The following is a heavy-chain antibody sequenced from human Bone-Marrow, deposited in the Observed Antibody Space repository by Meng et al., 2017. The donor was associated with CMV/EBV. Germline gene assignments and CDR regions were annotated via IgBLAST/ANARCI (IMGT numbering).Heavy chain of an antibody. CDR1: GFTFSSYG. D-gene: IGHD6-19*01. CDR3: ARDQLQQWLVQTPYGMDV. V-gene: IGHV3-33*01. J-gene: IGHJ6*02. Sequence: GGSLRLSCAASGFTFSSYGMHWVRQAPGKGLEWVAVIWYDGSNKYYADSVKGRFTISRDNSKNTLYLQMNSLRAEDTAVYYCARDQLQQWLVQTPYGMDVWGQGTTVTVSS. CDR2: IWYDGSNK.